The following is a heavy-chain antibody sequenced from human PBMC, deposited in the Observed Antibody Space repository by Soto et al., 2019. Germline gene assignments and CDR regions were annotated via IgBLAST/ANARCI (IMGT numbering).Heavy chain of an antibody. CDR2: ISGSGENT. Sequence: EVQLLESGGGLVQPGGSLRLSCAASGFTFSIYGLSWVRQAPGKGLEWVSAISGSGENTYYADSVKGRFTISRDNPKNTLYLRVNSLRAEDTAVDYCAKPLGSESYLPFDYWGQGTLVTVSS. V-gene: IGHV3-23*01. J-gene: IGHJ4*02. CDR1: GFTFSIYG. CDR3: AKPLGSESYLPFDY. D-gene: IGHD3-10*01.